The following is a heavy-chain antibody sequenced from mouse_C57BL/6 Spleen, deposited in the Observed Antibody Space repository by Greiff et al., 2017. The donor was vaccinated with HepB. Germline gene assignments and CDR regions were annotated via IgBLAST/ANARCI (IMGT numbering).Heavy chain of an antibody. V-gene: IGHV1-18*01. CDR3: ARAHYDYYAMDY. CDR2: INPNNGGT. D-gene: IGHD1-1*02. J-gene: IGHJ4*01. CDR1: GYTFTDYN. Sequence: EVQLQQSGPELVKPGASVKIPCKASGYTFTDYNMDWVKQSHGKSLEWIGDINPNNGGTIYNQKFKGKATLTVDKSSSTAYMERRSLTSEDTAVYYCARAHYDYYAMDYWGQGTSVTVSS.